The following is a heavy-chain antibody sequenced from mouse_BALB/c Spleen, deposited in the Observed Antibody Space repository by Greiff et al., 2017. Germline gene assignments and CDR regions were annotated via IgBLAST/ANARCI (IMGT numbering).Heavy chain of an antibody. D-gene: IGHD2-1*01. J-gene: IGHJ4*01. CDR1: GYAFSSSW. CDR2: IYPGDGDT. V-gene: IGHV1-82*01. Sequence: VQLQQSGPELVKPGASVKISCKASGYAFSSSWMNWVKQRPGQGLEWIGRIYPGDGDTNYNGKFKGKATLTADKSSSTAYMQLSSLTSVDSAVYFCARGNYVAMDYWGQGTSVTVSS. CDR3: ARGNYVAMDY.